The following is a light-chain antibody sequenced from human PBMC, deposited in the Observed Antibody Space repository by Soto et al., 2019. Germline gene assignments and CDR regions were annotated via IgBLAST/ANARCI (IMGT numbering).Light chain of an antibody. CDR2: GAS. J-gene: IGKJ1*01. V-gene: IGKV3-20*01. CDR1: ENVSSKY. CDR3: QQYGSSPWT. Sequence: EIVLMHSPGTLSLSPWERATLSCRASENVSSKYLAWYQQRPGQAPRLLIYGASSRATGIPDGFTGSGSGTDFILTISRLEPEDFAVYYCQQYGSSPWTFGQGTKVDIK.